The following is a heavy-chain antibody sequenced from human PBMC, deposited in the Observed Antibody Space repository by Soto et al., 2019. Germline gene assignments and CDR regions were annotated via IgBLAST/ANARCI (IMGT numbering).Heavy chain of an antibody. Sequence: SETLSLTCAVSGGSISSCGYSWSWIRQPPGKGLEWIGYIYHSGSTYYNPSLKSRVTISVDRSKNQFSLKLSSVTAADTAVYYCACFLTSNWEKWFDPWGQGTLVTVSS. V-gene: IGHV4-30-2*02. D-gene: IGHD1-1*01. J-gene: IGHJ5*02. CDR1: GGSISSCGYS. CDR3: ACFLTSNWEKWFDP. CDR2: IYHSGST.